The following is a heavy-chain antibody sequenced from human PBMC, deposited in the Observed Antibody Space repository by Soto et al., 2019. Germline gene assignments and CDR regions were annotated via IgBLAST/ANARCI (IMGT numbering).Heavy chain of an antibody. CDR3: ASLAGAQNYYGMDV. V-gene: IGHV1-69*13. CDR1: GGAFSSYA. D-gene: IGHD6-19*01. CDR2: IIPIFGTA. Sequence: SVKVSCKASGGAFSSYAISWVRQAPGQGLEWMGGIIPIFGTANYAQKFQGRVTITADESTSTAYMELSSLRSEDTAVYYCASLAGAQNYYGMDVWGQGTTVTVSS. J-gene: IGHJ6*02.